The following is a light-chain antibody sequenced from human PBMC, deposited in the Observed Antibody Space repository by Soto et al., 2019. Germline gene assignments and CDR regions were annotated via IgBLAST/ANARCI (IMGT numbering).Light chain of an antibody. J-gene: IGLJ1*01. Sequence: QSALTQPASVSGSPGQSITISCTGTSSDIDAYNYVSWYQQHPGKAPKLMIYDVSNRPSGISNRFSGSKSGNTASLAISGLQAEDEADYYCGSYTTSSNYVFGTGTKVTVL. CDR1: SSDIDAYNY. CDR2: DVS. V-gene: IGLV2-14*01. CDR3: GSYTTSSNYV.